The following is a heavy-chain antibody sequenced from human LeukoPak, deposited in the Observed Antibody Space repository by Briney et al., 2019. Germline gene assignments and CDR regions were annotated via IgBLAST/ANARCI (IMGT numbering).Heavy chain of an antibody. J-gene: IGHJ6*02. CDR3: ARGRDIVATPHYYYGMDV. CDR1: GGTFSSYA. Sequence: SVKVSCKASGGTFSSYAISWVRQAPGQGLEWMGGIIPIFGTANYAQNFQGRVTITADESTSTAYMELSSLRSEDTAVYYCARGRDIVATPHYYYGMDVWGQGTTVTVSS. D-gene: IGHD5-12*01. V-gene: IGHV1-69*01. CDR2: IIPIFGTA.